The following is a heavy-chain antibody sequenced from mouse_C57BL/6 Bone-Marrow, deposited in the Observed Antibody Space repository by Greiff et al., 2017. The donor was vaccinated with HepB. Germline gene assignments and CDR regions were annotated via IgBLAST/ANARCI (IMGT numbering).Heavy chain of an antibody. J-gene: IGHJ2*01. CDR3: ASRDY. Sequence: VQLQQSGPELVKPGASVKISCKASGYTFTDYYMNWVKQSHGKSLEWLGDINPNNGGTSYNQKFKGKATLTVDKSSSTAYMELRSLTSEDSAVYYCASRDYWGQGTTLTVSS. CDR2: INPNNGGT. CDR1: GYTFTDYY. V-gene: IGHV1-26*01.